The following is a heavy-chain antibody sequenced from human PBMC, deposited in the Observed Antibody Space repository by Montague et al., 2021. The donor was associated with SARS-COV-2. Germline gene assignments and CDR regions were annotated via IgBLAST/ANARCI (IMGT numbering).Heavy chain of an antibody. V-gene: IGHV3-21*01. CDR1: GFTFSSYS. CDR3: ARDCSSTGCYPDNYYYYYGMDI. Sequence: SLRLSCAASGFTFSSYSMNWVRQAPGKGLEWVSSISSSSSYIYYADSVKGRFTIPRDNAKNSLYLQMNSLRAEDTAVYYCARDCSSTGCYPDNYYYYYGMDIWGQGTTVTVSS. D-gene: IGHD2-2*01. J-gene: IGHJ6*02. CDR2: ISSSSSYI.